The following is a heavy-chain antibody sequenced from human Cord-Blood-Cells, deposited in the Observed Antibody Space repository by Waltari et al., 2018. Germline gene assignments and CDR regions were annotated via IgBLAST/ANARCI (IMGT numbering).Heavy chain of an antibody. J-gene: IGHJ4*02. D-gene: IGHD3-10*01. CDR3: ARELSMVQGVIAY. CDR2: IIPIFGTA. Sequence: QVQLVQSGAEGKKPGSSVKVSCKASGGTFISSAISWVRQAPGQGLEWMGGIIPIFGTANYAQKFQGRVTITADESTSTAYMELSSLRSEDTAVYYCARELSMVQGVIAYWGQGTLVTVSS. CDR1: GGTFISSA. V-gene: IGHV1-69*01.